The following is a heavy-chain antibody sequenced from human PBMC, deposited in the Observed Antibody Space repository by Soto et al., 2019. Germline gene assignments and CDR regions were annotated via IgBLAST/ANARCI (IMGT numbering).Heavy chain of an antibody. CDR2: INHSGTT. D-gene: IGHD3-10*01. CDR1: VVSFSGYY. J-gene: IGHJ4*02. V-gene: IGHV4-34*01. CDR3: ARGGFHSGQYYIFEY. Sequence: WETLSLTCAFYVVSFSGYYWTWIRHPPGKWLEWIGEINHSGTTTYNPSLKSRVTISVDTSRDQFSLRLSSVTAADTAVYFCARGGFHSGQYYIFEYWGQGARVNVSS.